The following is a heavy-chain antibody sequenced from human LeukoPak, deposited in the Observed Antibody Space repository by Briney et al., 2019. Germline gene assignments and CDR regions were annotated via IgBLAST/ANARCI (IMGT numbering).Heavy chain of an antibody. CDR2: ISGSGTT. J-gene: IGHJ4*02. Sequence: GGSLRLSCAASGFTFSSYAMSWVRQAPGKGLEWVSAISGSGTTYYADSVKGRFTISRDNSKNTVYLQMNSLRAEDTAVYYCAKSKYGDYGEYWGQGTLVTVSS. D-gene: IGHD4-17*01. CDR3: AKSKYGDYGEY. CDR1: GFTFSSYA. V-gene: IGHV3-23*01.